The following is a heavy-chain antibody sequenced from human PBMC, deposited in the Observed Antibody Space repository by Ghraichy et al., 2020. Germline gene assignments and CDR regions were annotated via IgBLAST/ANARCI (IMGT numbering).Heavy chain of an antibody. J-gene: IGHJ3*02. V-gene: IGHV6-1*01. D-gene: IGHD6-19*01. CDR2: TYYRSKWYN. Sequence: SQTLSLTCAISGDSVSSNSAAWNWIRQSPSRGLEWLGRTYYRSKWYNDFAVSVKTRITINPDTSKNQFSLQLNSVTPEDTAVYYCARGVSSAWPDAFDIWGQGTMVPVSS. CDR3: ARGVSSAWPDAFDI. CDR1: GDSVSSNSAA.